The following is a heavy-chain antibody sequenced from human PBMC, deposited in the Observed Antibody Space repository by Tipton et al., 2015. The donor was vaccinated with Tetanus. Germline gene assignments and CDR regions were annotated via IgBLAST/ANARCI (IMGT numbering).Heavy chain of an antibody. CDR3: ARWHSNYGQFDY. CDR1: GYTFTSYY. D-gene: IGHD4-11*01. CDR2: INPSGGST. Sequence: QLVQSGAEVKKPGASVKVSCKASGYTFTSYYIHWVRQAPGQGLEWMGIINPSGGSTSYAQKFQGRVTMTRDTSTSTVYMELSSLRSEDTAVYYCARWHSNYGQFDYWGQGTLVTVSS. V-gene: IGHV1-46*01. J-gene: IGHJ4*02.